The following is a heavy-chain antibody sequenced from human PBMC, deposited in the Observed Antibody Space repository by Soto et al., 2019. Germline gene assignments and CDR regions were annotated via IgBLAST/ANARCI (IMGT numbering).Heavy chain of an antibody. Sequence: GGSLRLSCAASGFTFSSYGMHWVRQAPGKGLEWVAVISYDGSNKYYADSVKGRFTISRDNSKNTLYLQMNSLRAEDTAVYYCAKLYSLQDYWGQGTLVTVSS. CDR1: GFTFSSYG. CDR2: ISYDGSNK. J-gene: IGHJ4*02. V-gene: IGHV3-30*18. CDR3: AKLYSLQDY. D-gene: IGHD4-4*01.